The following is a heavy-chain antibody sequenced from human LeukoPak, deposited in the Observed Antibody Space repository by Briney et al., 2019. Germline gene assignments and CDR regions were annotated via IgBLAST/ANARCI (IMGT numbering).Heavy chain of an antibody. V-gene: IGHV4-34*01. Sequence: PSETLTLTCAVYGGTFSGYYWRWIRQPPGKGLEWIGEINHSGSNNYIPSLKRRLTIIVNTSYNHTSLELISVLAADTTVYYCARVDDYGGGGTLVTVSS. J-gene: IGHJ4*02. CDR2: INHSGSN. CDR3: ARVDDY. CDR1: GGTFSGYY.